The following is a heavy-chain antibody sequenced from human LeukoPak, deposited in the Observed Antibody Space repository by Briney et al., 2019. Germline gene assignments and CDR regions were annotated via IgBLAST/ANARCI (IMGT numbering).Heavy chain of an antibody. CDR3: ANSGGGEVHDY. J-gene: IGHJ4*02. Sequence: GGSLRLSCAASGFTFDDYGMSWVRQAPGKGLEWVSGINWNGGSTGYADSVKGRFTISRDNSKNTLYLQMNSLRAEDTAVYYCANSGGGEVHDYWGQGTLVTVSS. CDR2: INWNGGST. V-gene: IGHV3-20*04. CDR1: GFTFDDYG. D-gene: IGHD5-12*01.